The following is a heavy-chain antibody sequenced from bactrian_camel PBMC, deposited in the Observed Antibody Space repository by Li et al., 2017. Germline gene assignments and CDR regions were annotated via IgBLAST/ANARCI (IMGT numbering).Heavy chain of an antibody. CDR2: IHSYSTNT. Sequence: HVQLVESGGGSVQAGGSLRLSCAASGYIFSRYCMSWVRQAPGKGLEWVSSIHSYSTNTYYADSVKGRFTISRDNAKIMVYLQMNSLKSEDTALYYCATEVDHGGSWRYWGQGTQVTVS. V-gene: IGHV3-2*01. CDR3: ATEVDHGGSWRY. D-gene: IGHD6*01. CDR1: GYIFSRYC. J-gene: IGHJ4*01.